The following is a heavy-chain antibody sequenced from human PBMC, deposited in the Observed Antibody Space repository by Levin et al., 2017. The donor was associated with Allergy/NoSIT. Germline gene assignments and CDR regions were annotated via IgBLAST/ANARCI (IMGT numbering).Heavy chain of an antibody. CDR2: IYYSGST. J-gene: IGHJ4*02. D-gene: IGHD5-12*01. CDR3: ARHGDSWISKKYYFDY. V-gene: IGHV4-59*08. Sequence: SETLSLTCTVSGGSISSYYWSWIRQPPGKGLEWIGYIYYSGSTNYNPSLKSRVTISVDTSKNQFSLKLSSVTAADTAVYYCARHGDSWISKKYYFDYWGQGTLVTVSS. CDR1: GGSISSYY.